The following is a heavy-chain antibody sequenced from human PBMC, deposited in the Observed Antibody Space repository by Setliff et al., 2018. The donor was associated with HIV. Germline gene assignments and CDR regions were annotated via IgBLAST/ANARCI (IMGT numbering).Heavy chain of an antibody. J-gene: IGHJ5*02. Sequence: PSETLSLTCSISGGSISNYYWVWIRQSPGKGLEWIGHIHYGGGTYYNPSLESRVSISRDTSKNQFSLKVNSVTAADTAVYYCARHPPNLDWLDPWGQGTLVTVSS. V-gene: IGHV4-59*08. CDR2: IHYGGGT. CDR3: ARHPPNLDWLDP. CDR1: GGSISNYY.